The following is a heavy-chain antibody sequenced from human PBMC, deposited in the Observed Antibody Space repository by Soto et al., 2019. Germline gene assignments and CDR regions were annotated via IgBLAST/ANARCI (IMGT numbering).Heavy chain of an antibody. Sequence: SETLSLTCTVSGGSISSYYWSWIRQPPGKGLEWIGYIYYSGSTNYNPSLKSRVTISVATSKNQFSLKLSSVTAADTAVDYCAREDGGYYYESSGYYGIFDYWGQGTLVTVSS. V-gene: IGHV4-59*01. CDR3: AREDGGYYYESSGYYGIFDY. J-gene: IGHJ4*02. D-gene: IGHD3-22*01. CDR1: GGSISSYY. CDR2: IYYSGST.